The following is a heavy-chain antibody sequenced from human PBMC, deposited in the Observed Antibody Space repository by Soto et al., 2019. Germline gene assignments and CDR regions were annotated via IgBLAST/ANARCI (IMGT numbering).Heavy chain of an antibody. V-gene: IGHV4-34*01. J-gene: IGHJ4*02. Sequence: QVQLQQWGAGLLKPSETLSLTCAVYGGSFSGYYWSWIRQPPGKGLEWIGEINHSGSTNYNPSLKRRVTISVDTSKNQFSLKLSSVTAADTAVYYCARGHDFWSGYNFDYWGQGTLVTVSS. D-gene: IGHD3-3*01. CDR2: INHSGST. CDR1: GGSFSGYY. CDR3: ARGHDFWSGYNFDY.